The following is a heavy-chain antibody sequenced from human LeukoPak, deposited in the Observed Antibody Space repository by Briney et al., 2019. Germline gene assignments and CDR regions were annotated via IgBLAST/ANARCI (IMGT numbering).Heavy chain of an antibody. D-gene: IGHD1-26*01. CDR2: ISGSGSYL. V-gene: IGHV3-21*01. J-gene: IGHJ4*02. CDR1: GFTFSSYS. Sequence: PGGSLRLSCAASGFTFSSYSMNWVRQAPGKGLEWVSSISGSGSYLDYAESVKGRFTISRDNAKNSVYLQMISLRAEDTAVYYCARDARWEQLRGVYYFDQWGQGTLVTASS. CDR3: ARDARWEQLRGVYYFDQ.